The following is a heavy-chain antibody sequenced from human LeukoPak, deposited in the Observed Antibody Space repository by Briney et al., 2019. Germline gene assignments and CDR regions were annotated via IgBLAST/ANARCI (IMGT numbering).Heavy chain of an antibody. CDR1: GFTFSSYG. CDR2: ISYDGSNK. D-gene: IGHD1-26*01. J-gene: IGHJ4*02. CDR3: AKLVIVGATNEAFDY. V-gene: IGHV3-30*18. Sequence: PGGSLRLSCAASGFTFSSYGMHWVRQAPGKGLEWVAVISYDGSNKYYADSVKGRFTISRDNSKNTLYLQMNSLRAEDTAVYYCAKLVIVGATNEAFDYWGQGTLVTVSS.